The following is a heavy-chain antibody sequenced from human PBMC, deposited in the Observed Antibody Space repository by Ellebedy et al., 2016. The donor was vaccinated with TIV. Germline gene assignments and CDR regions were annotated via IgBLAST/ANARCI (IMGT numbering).Heavy chain of an antibody. D-gene: IGHD6-6*01. CDR3: ARGGYSSSFYYYGMDV. Sequence: ASVKVSCKASGYTFTSYGISWVRQAPGQGLEWMGRIIPILGIANYAQKFQGRVTITADKSTSTAYMELSSLRSEDTAVYYCARGGYSSSFYYYGMDVWGQGTTVTVSS. CDR2: IIPILGIA. J-gene: IGHJ6*02. V-gene: IGHV1-69*04. CDR1: GYTFTSYG.